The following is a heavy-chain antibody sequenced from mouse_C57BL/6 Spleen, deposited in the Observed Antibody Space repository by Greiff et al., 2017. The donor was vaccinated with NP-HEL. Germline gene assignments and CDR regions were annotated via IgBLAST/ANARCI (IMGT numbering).Heavy chain of an antibody. D-gene: IGHD2-1*01. CDR1: GYTFTSYT. CDR3: AREGVYRTSYAMDY. Sequence: VQLQESGAELARPGASVKMSCKASGYTFTSYTMHWVKQRPGQGLEWIGYINPSSGYTKYNQKFKDKATLTSDKSSSTDYMQLSSLTSEDSAVYYCAREGVYRTSYAMDYWGQGTSVTVSS. V-gene: IGHV1-4*01. J-gene: IGHJ4*01. CDR2: INPSSGYT.